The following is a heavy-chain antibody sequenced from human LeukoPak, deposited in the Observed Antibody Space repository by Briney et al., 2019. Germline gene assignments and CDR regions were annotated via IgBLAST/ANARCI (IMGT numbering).Heavy chain of an antibody. V-gene: IGHV3-21*01. CDR2: ISSSSSYI. CDR3: ARGGPIVATIPEAI. J-gene: IGHJ3*02. CDR1: GFTFSSYS. D-gene: IGHD5-12*01. Sequence: SGGSLRLSCAASGFTFSSYSMNWVRQAPGKGLEWVSSISSSSSYIYYADSVKGRFTISRDNAKNSLYLQMNSLRAEDTAVYYCARGGPIVATIPEAIWGQGTMVTVSS.